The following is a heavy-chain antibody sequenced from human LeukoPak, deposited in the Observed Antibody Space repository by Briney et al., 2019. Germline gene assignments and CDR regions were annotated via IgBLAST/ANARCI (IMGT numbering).Heavy chain of an antibody. V-gene: IGHV4-59*08. D-gene: IGHD3-10*01. CDR1: GGSISSYY. CDR3: ARHIGRWVRGATSPNSWFDP. J-gene: IGHJ5*02. CDR2: IYYSGST. Sequence: SETLSLTCTVSGGSISSYYWSWIRQPPGKGLEWIGYIYYSGSTNYNPSLKSRVTISVDTSKNQFSLKLSSVTAADTAVYYCARHIGRWVRGATSPNSWFDPWGQGTLVTVSS.